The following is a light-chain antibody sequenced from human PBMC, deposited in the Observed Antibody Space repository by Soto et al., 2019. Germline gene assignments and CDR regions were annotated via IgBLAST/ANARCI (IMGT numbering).Light chain of an antibody. CDR2: EVS. J-gene: IGLJ1*01. CDR3: SSDAGSNNYG. Sequence: QSALTQPPSASGSPGQSVTISCTGTSSDVGGYNYVSWYQQHPGKAPKLMIYEVSKRPSGVPDRFSGSKSGNTASLTVSGLQAEDEADYYCSSDAGSNNYGFGTGTKRTVL. CDR1: SSDVGGYNY. V-gene: IGLV2-8*01.